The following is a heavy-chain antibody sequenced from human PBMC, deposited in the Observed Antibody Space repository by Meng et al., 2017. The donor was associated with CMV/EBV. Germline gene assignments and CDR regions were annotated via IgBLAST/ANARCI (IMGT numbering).Heavy chain of an antibody. CDR3: ARGGIAARRGMDV. CDR2: INWNGGST. D-gene: IGHD6-6*01. CDR1: GFTFDDYG. Sequence: ETLSLTCAASGFTFDDYGMSWVRQAPGKGLEWVSGINWNGGSTGYADSVKGRFTISRDNAKNSLYLQMNSLRAEDTALYYCARGGIAARRGMDVWGQGTTVTVSS. V-gene: IGHV3-20*04. J-gene: IGHJ6*02.